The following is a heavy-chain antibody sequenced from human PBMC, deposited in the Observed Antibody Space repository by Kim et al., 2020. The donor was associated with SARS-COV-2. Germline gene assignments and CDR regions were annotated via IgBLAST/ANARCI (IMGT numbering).Heavy chain of an antibody. V-gene: IGHV4-34*01. Sequence: SETLSLTCAVYGGSFSGYYWSWIRQPPGKGLEWIGEINHSGSTNYNPSLKSRVTISVDTSKNQFSLKLSSVTAADTAVYYCARGPQLLCPRCFDYWGQGTLVTVSS. D-gene: IGHD2-2*01. J-gene: IGHJ4*02. CDR3: ARGPQLLCPRCFDY. CDR2: INHSGST. CDR1: GGSFSGYY.